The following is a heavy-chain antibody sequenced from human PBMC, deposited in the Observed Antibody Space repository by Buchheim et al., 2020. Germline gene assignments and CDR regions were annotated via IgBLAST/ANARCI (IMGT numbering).Heavy chain of an antibody. CDR1: GFTFSSYA. J-gene: IGHJ4*02. Sequence: QVQLVESGGGVVQPGRSLRLSCAASGFTFSSYATHWVRQAPGKGLEWVAVISYDGSNKYYADSVKGRFTISSDNSKNTLYLQMNSLRAEDTAVYYCARDLAAADQVDYWGQGTL. D-gene: IGHD6-13*01. CDR3: ARDLAAADQVDY. CDR2: ISYDGSNK. V-gene: IGHV3-30-3*01.